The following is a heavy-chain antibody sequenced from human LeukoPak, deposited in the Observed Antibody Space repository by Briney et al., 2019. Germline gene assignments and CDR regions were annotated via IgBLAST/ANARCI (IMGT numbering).Heavy chain of an antibody. Sequence: SETLSLTCTVSGGSISSYYWSWIRQPPGKGLEWIGEINHSGSTNYNPSLKSRVTISVDTSKNQFSLRLSSVTAADTAVYYCARDFTMVRGVPDYWGQGTLVTVSS. V-gene: IGHV4-34*01. D-gene: IGHD3-10*01. CDR1: GGSISSYY. CDR2: INHSGST. CDR3: ARDFTMVRGVPDY. J-gene: IGHJ4*02.